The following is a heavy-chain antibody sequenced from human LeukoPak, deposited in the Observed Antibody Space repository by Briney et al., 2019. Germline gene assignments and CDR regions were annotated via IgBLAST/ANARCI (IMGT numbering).Heavy chain of an antibody. CDR3: ARGSGRYFDWLPYFDY. D-gene: IGHD3-9*01. CDR1: GGSISSSNW. V-gene: IGHV4-4*02. Sequence: PSETLSLTCAVSGGSISSSNWWSWVRQPPGKGLEWMGEIYHSGSTNYNPSLKSRVTISVDKSKNQFSLKLSSVTAADTAVYYCARGSGRYFDWLPYFDYWGQGTLVTVSS. J-gene: IGHJ4*02. CDR2: IYHSGST.